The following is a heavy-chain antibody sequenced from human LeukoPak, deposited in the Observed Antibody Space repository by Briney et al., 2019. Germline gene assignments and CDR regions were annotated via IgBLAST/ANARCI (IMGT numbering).Heavy chain of an antibody. J-gene: IGHJ4*02. Sequence: PSETLSLTCTVSGGSINSYYWSWIRQPPGKGLEWIGYIYYSGSTNYNPSLKSRVTISVDTSKNQFSLKLSSVTAADTAVYYCARDRVNWNDVGGLFDYWGQGTLVTVSS. D-gene: IGHD1-1*01. CDR1: GGSINSYY. CDR3: ARDRVNWNDVGGLFDY. CDR2: IYYSGST. V-gene: IGHV4-59*01.